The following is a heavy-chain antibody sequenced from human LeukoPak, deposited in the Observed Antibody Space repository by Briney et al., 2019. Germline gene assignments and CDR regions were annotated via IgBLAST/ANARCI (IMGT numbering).Heavy chain of an antibody. Sequence: GGSLRLSCAASGSIFSTYWMTWVRQAPGKGLEWVANIKEDGSESHYVDSVKGRFTISRDNAKNSLYLQMNSLRAEDTAVYYCARDRLVGDTFRGYYYGMDVWGQGTTVTVSS. D-gene: IGHD1-26*01. CDR3: ARDRLVGDTFRGYYYGMDV. CDR2: IKEDGSES. CDR1: GSIFSTYW. J-gene: IGHJ6*02. V-gene: IGHV3-7*01.